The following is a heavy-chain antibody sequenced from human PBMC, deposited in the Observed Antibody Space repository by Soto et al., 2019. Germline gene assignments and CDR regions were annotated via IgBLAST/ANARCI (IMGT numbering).Heavy chain of an antibody. V-gene: IGHV4-4*02. J-gene: IGHJ5*02. D-gene: IGHD1-26*01. CDR1: GGSMSSNNW. Sequence: SETLSLTCAVSGGSMSSNNWWTWVRQPPGKGLEWIGEIYSSGSTNYNPSLKSRVTISADKPKNQFSLNLSSVTAADTAVYYCATRSLSNIATSGLSWGQGTLVTVSS. CDR2: IYSSGST. CDR3: ATRSLSNIATSGLS.